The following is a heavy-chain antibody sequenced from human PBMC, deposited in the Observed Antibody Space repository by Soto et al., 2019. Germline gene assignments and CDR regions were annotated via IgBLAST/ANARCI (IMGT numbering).Heavy chain of an antibody. V-gene: IGHV3-30-3*01. CDR3: ATAGGFYYDSSGYWAQIGN. CDR1: GFTFSSYA. J-gene: IGHJ4*02. CDR2: ISYDGSNK. D-gene: IGHD3-22*01. Sequence: PGGSLRLSCAASGFTFSSYAMHWVRQAPGKGLEWVAVISYDGSNKYYADSVKGRFTISRDNSKNTLYLQMNSLRAEDTAVYYWATAGGFYYDSSGYWAQIGNWGQGTLVTVSS.